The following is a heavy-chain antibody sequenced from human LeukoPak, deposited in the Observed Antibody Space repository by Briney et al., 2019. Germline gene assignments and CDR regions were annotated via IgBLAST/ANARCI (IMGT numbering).Heavy chain of an antibody. CDR2: ISSSSSYI. CDR1: GFTFSSYS. V-gene: IGHV3-21*01. J-gene: IGHJ3*02. Sequence: GSLRLSCAGAGFTFSSYSMNWVRQAPGKGLEWVSSISSSSSYIYYADSVKGRFTISRDNAKNSLYLQMNSLRAEDTAVYYCARGITMVRGVIDYYDAFDIWGQGTMVTVSS. CDR3: ARGITMVRGVIDYYDAFDI. D-gene: IGHD3-10*01.